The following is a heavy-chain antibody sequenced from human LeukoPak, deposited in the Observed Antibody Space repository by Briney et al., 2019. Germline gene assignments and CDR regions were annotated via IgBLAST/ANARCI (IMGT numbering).Heavy chain of an antibody. CDR3: TTGGVVVVVAATLADY. J-gene: IGHJ4*02. Sequence: GRSLRLSCAASGFTFSSYAMHWVRQAPGKGLEWVAVISYDGSNKYYADSVKGRFTISRDDSKNTLYLQMNSLKTEDTAVYYCTTGGVVVVVAATLADYWGQGALVTVSS. V-gene: IGHV3-30-3*01. D-gene: IGHD2-15*01. CDR1: GFTFSSYA. CDR2: ISYDGSNK.